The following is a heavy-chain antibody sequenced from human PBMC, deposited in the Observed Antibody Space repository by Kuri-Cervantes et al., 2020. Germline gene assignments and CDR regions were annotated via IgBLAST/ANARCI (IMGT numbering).Heavy chain of an antibody. CDR1: GFTFSSYA. V-gene: IGHV3-30*14. CDR3: ARYVDVEASCGDCDAFDI. CDR2: ISYDGSNR. Sequence: GESLKISCAASGFTFSSYAMHWVRQAPGKGLEWVAVISYDGSNRYYADSVKGRFTISRDNSKNMLFLQMNSLRGEDTAMYYGARYVDVEASCGDCDAFDIWGQGAMVTVSS. J-gene: IGHJ3*02. D-gene: IGHD2-21*02.